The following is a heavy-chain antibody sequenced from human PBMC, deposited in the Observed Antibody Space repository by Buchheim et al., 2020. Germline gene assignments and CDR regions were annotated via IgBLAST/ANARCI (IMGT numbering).Heavy chain of an antibody. Sequence: EVQLVESGGGLVKPGGSLRLSCAASGFTFSSYSMNWVRQAPGKGLEWVSSISSSSSYIYYAESVKGRFTISRDNAKNSGALQMNSLRAEDTAVYSCARNGEWELSFDAFEIWGQGT. J-gene: IGHJ3*02. CDR1: GFTFSSYS. D-gene: IGHD1-26*01. V-gene: IGHV3-21*01. CDR2: ISSSSSYI. CDR3: ARNGEWELSFDAFEI.